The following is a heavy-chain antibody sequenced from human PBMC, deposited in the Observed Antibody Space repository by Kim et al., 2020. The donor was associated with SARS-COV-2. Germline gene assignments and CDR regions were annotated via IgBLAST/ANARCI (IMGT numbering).Heavy chain of an antibody. CDR3: VRLRGTGTTRSQSILYYMDV. V-gene: IGHV2-70*11. CDR1: GFSLFSRGMC. J-gene: IGHJ6*03. D-gene: IGHD1-7*01. Sequence: SGPTLVNPTQTLTLTCTFSGFSLFSRGMCVTWIRRPPGKALEWLARIDWDDDKYYNASLRTRLPISKDSSRNQVVLSMTNMGPVETATDYCVRLRGTGTTRSQSILYYMDVWGKGTTVTVS. CDR2: IDWDDDK.